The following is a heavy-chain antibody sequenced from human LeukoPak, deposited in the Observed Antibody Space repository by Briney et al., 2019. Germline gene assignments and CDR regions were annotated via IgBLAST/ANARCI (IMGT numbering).Heavy chain of an antibody. V-gene: IGHV1-3*01. CDR2: INAGNGNT. Sequence: ASVKVSCTASGYTFTNYAMRWVRQAPGQRLEWMGWINAGNGNTKYSQKFQGRITITRDTPASTAYMELSSLRSEDTAVYYCARDHYDFWSGYPNYSFDYWGQGTLVTVSS. CDR1: GYTFTNYA. CDR3: ARDHYDFWSGYPNYSFDY. J-gene: IGHJ4*02. D-gene: IGHD3-3*01.